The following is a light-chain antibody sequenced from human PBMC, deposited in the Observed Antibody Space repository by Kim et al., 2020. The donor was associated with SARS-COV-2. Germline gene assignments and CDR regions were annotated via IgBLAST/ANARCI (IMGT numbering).Light chain of an antibody. CDR1: QHINSNK. CDR2: RAS. J-gene: IGKJ1*01. Sequence: ETELTQSLATLSSSPGERANLSCRASQHINSNKLAWYQQLSGQPPKLVIYRASLRPTGIPDRFSGSGSGTEFALTISRLEPEDFAVYYCQQYGNSPRTFGQGTKVDIK. V-gene: IGKV3-20*01. CDR3: QQYGNSPRT.